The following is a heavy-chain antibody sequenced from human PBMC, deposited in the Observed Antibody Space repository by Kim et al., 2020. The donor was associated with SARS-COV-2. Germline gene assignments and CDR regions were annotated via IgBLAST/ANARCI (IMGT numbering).Heavy chain of an antibody. D-gene: IGHD3-3*01. CDR2: THYSGST. J-gene: IGHJ4*02. CDR1: GGSISSDVDY. V-gene: IGHV4-31*03. Sequence: SETLSLTCTVSGGSISSDVDYWSWIRQHPGKGLEWIGNTHYSGSTYNNPSLKSRISISVDTSKNQFSLKLRSVTAADTAVYYCARVRTITFFGVTKRHYYFYCWGQGTLVTVSS. CDR3: ARVRTITFFGVTKRHYYFYC.